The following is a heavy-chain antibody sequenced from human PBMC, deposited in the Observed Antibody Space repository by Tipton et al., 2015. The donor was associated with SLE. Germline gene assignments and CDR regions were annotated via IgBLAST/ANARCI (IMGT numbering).Heavy chain of an antibody. J-gene: IGHJ3*02. CDR1: GGSITNHY. D-gene: IGHD6-13*01. Sequence: TLSLTCTVSGGSITNHYWSWIRQPPGKGLESIGYIYHSGSTNYNPSLKSRVTISVDTSKNQFSLKLSSVTPADTAVYYCARGAAAADTGAFDSWGQGTMVTVSS. CDR2: IYHSGST. CDR3: ARGAAAADTGAFDS. V-gene: IGHV4-59*11.